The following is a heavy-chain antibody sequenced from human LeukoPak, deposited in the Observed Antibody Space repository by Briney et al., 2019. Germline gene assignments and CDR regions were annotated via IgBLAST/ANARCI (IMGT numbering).Heavy chain of an antibody. V-gene: IGHV3-23*01. CDR1: GFTFSNFV. D-gene: IGHD6-19*01. CDR2: ISDRGGSK. Sequence: GGSLRLSCSASGFTFSNFVMSWVRPAPGKGLEWVSGISDRGGSKYDLVSVKGRFTISRDNSKNTLTLQMSRVRVDDTAVYYCAKADHYGSGWYLCFDYWGQGTLVTVSS. J-gene: IGHJ4*02. CDR3: AKADHYGSGWYLCFDY.